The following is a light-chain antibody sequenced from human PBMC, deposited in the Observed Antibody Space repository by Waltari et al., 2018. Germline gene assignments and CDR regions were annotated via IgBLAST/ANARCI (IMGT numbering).Light chain of an antibody. CDR3: QQYDISPLT. V-gene: IGKV3-20*01. J-gene: IGKJ4*01. Sequence: EIVLTQSPGTLSLYPGESATLACRASQTVRPTYLALYQQKPGQAPTLLIYGASSRATGIPDRFSGSGSGTDFSLTISSLEPEDFAVYYCQQYDISPLTFGGGTKVEIK. CDR2: GAS. CDR1: QTVRPTY.